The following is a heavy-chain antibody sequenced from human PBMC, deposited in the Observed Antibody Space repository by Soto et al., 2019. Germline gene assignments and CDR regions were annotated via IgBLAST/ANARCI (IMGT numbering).Heavy chain of an antibody. D-gene: IGHD6-19*01. Sequence: EVQLVETGGGLIQPGGSLRLSCAASGFTVSSNYMSWVRQAPGKGLEWVSVIYSGGSTYYADSVKGRFTISRDNSKNTLYLQMNSLRAEDTAVYYCARARDRDSSGWLGYFDYWGQGTLVTVSS. J-gene: IGHJ4*02. CDR3: ARARDRDSSGWLGYFDY. CDR2: IYSGGST. CDR1: GFTVSSNY. V-gene: IGHV3-53*02.